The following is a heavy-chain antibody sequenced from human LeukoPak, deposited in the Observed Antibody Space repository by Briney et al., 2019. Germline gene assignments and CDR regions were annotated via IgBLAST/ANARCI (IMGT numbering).Heavy chain of an antibody. CDR2: INQDASEI. Sequence: GGSLRLSCAAPGFTFSTYWMNWYRQAPGKGLEWVGNINQDASEINYVDSVRGRFTISRDNAKNSLHLQMNSLRAEDTAVYYCATDRDNSDWQKRFDSWGQGTLVTVSS. D-gene: IGHD2-21*02. V-gene: IGHV3-7*01. J-gene: IGHJ4*02. CDR1: GFTFSTYW. CDR3: ATDRDNSDWQKRFDS.